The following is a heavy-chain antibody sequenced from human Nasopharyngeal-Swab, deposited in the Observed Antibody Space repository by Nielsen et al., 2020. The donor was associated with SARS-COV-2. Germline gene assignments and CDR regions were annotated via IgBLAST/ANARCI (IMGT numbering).Heavy chain of an antibody. D-gene: IGHD4-17*01. J-gene: IGHJ4*02. CDR1: GFTFSSYW. CDR3: AIISHDYGDFFDY. Sequence: GESLKISCAASGFTFSSYWMHWVRQAPGKGLVWVSRINSDGSSTSYADSVKGRFTISRDNAKNTLYLQMNSLRAEDTAVYCCAIISHDYGDFFDYWGQGTLVTVSS. V-gene: IGHV3-74*01. CDR2: INSDGSST.